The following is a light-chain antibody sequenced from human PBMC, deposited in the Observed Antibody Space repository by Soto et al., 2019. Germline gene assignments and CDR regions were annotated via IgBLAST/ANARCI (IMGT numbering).Light chain of an antibody. J-gene: IGKJ4*02. Sequence: IQMTQSSSSLSAFVGDRVTITCQTSQDIATSLSWYQHKPGKATNLLIFDASTLETGVPSRFSGSGSGTDYTLTIASLQLEDVETYYWEQYETLHLSCGGGTGVERK. V-gene: IGKV1-33*01. CDR2: DAS. CDR1: QDIATS. CDR3: EQYETLHLS.